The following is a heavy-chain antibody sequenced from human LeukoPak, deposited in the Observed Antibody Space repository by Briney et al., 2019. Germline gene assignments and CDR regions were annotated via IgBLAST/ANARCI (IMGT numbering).Heavy chain of an antibody. CDR3: ARDSLGYCSSTSCYPGGYYYYGMDV. J-gene: IGHJ6*02. CDR1: GGSISSGDYY. D-gene: IGHD2-2*01. CDR2: IYYSGST. Sequence: SETLSLTCTVSGGSISSGDYYWSWIRQPPGKGLEWIGYIYYSGSTNYNPSLKSRVTISVDTSKNQFSLKLSSVTAADTAVYYCARDSLGYCSSTSCYPGGYYYYGMDVWGQGTTVTVSS. V-gene: IGHV4-61*08.